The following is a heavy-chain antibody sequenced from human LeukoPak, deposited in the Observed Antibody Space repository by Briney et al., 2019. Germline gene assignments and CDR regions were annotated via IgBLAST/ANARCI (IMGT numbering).Heavy chain of an antibody. CDR3: ARGMEPYYYYYMDV. Sequence: GGSLRLSCAASGFIVSSSYMSWVRQAPGKGLEWGSVIYSGGSTYYADSVKGRFTISRDNSKNTLYLQMNSLRAEDTAIYYCARGMEPYYYYYMDVWGKGTTVTVSS. V-gene: IGHV3-53*01. CDR2: IYSGGST. CDR1: GFIVSSSY. J-gene: IGHJ6*03. D-gene: IGHD1-26*01.